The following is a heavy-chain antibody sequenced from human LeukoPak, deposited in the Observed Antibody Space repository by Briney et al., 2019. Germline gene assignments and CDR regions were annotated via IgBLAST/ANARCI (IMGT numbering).Heavy chain of an antibody. CDR3: ARSIAAPGSFDI. Sequence: ASVKVSCMASGYTFTSYGISWVRQSPGQGLEWMGWISAYNGNTNYAQKLQGRVTMTTDTSTSTAYMELRSLRSDDTAVYYCARSIAAPGSFDIWGQGTMVTVSS. V-gene: IGHV1-18*01. CDR1: GYTFTSYG. J-gene: IGHJ3*02. CDR2: ISAYNGNT. D-gene: IGHD6-6*01.